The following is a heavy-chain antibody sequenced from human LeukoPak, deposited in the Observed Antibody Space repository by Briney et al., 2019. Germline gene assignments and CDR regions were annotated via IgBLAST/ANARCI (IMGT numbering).Heavy chain of an antibody. CDR2: ISGGGGTTYYA. Sequence: GGSLRLSCAASGFTFSGYALSWVRQSPGKGLEWVSAISGGGGTTYYAYYADSVKGRFTISRDNSKNTLYLLMNSLRAEDTAVYYCAKFYDILTGFIYYWGQGTLVTVSS. V-gene: IGHV3-23*01. D-gene: IGHD3-9*01. J-gene: IGHJ4*02. CDR3: AKFYDILTGFIYY. CDR1: GFTFSGYA.